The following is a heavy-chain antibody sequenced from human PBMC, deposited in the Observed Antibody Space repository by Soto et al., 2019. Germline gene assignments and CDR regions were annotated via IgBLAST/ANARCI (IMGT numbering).Heavy chain of an antibody. CDR1: GFTFSSYG. Sequence: GGSLRLSCAASGFTFSSYGMHWVRQAPGKGLEWVAVIWYDGSNKYYADSVKGRFTISRDNSKNTLYLQMNSLRAEDTAVYYCARDSKVRYSYGFYYYYGMDVWGQGTTVTVSS. V-gene: IGHV3-33*01. CDR3: ARDSKVRYSYGFYYYYGMDV. J-gene: IGHJ6*02. D-gene: IGHD5-18*01. CDR2: IWYDGSNK.